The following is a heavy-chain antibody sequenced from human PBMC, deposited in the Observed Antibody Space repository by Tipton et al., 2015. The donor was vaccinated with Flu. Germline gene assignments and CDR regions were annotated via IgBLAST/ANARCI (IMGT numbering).Heavy chain of an antibody. J-gene: IGHJ3*02. CDR1: GYSISSGYY. Sequence: TLSLTCTVSGYSISSGYYWGWIRQPPGKGLEWIGSIYHSGSTYYNPSLKSRVTISVDTSKNQFSLKLSSVTAADTAVYYCARDRIGTATKSSDSTFIWGQGTMVTVSS. V-gene: IGHV4-38-2*02. CDR3: ARDRIGTATKSSDSTFI. D-gene: IGHD4-17*01. CDR2: IYHSGST.